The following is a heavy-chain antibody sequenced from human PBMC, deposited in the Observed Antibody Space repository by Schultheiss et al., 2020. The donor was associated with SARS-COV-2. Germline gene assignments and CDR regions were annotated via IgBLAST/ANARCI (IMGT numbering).Heavy chain of an antibody. J-gene: IGHJ4*02. CDR1: GFTFSNAW. D-gene: IGHD3-22*01. V-gene: IGHV3-15*01. CDR2: IKSKTDGGTT. CDR3: ARDQYYDSSALDY. Sequence: GGSLRLSCAASGFTFSNAWMSWVRQAPGKGLEWVGRIKSKTDGGTTDYAAPVKGRFTISRDDSKNTAYLQMNSLRAEDTAVYYCARDQYYDSSALDYWGQGTLVTVSS.